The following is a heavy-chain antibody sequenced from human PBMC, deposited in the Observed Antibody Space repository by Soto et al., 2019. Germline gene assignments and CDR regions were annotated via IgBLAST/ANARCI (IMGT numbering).Heavy chain of an antibody. CDR1: GGSFSGYY. CDR2: INHSGST. Sequence: PSETLSLTCAVYGGSFSGYYWSWIRQPPGKGLEWIGEINHSGSTNYNPSLKSRVTISVDTSKNHFSLKLNSVTAADTAVYYCARYGSGSQHDYWGQGTLVTVSS. V-gene: IGHV4-34*01. CDR3: ARYGSGSQHDY. J-gene: IGHJ4*02. D-gene: IGHD3-10*01.